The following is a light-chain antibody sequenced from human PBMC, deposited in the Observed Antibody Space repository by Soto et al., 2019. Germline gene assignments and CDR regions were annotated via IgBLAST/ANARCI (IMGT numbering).Light chain of an antibody. CDR1: QSVSSSY. CDR2: GAS. V-gene: IGKV3-20*01. Sequence: EIVLTQSPGTLSLSPGERATLSCRASQSVSSSYLAWYQQKPGQAPRPLIYGASSRATGIPDRFSGSGSGTDFPLTNPTPEPEGFAGYFCQQYGKSPRAVGQGTKVEIK. CDR3: QQYGKSPRA. J-gene: IGKJ1*01.